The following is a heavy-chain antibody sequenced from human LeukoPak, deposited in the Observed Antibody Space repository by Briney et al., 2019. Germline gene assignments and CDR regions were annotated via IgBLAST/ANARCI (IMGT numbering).Heavy chain of an antibody. D-gene: IGHD2-2*02. CDR1: GNTFTGYY. Sequence: ASVKVSCKASGNTFTGYYMHWVRQAPGQGLEWMGWINPNSGGTNYAQKFQGRVTMTRDTSISTAYMELSRLRSDDTAVYYCARGPLAPAAILGFVYWGQGTLVTVSS. J-gene: IGHJ4*02. V-gene: IGHV1-2*02. CDR2: INPNSGGT. CDR3: ARGPLAPAAILGFVY.